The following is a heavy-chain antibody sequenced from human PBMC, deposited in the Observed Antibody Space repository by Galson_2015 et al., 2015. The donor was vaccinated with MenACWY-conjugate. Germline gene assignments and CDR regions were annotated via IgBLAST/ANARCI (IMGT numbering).Heavy chain of an antibody. V-gene: IGHV3-66*01. D-gene: IGHD2-15*01. CDR2: IHSGGST. Sequence: SLRLSCAVSGFTVSTNYMSWVRQAPGKGLEWVSIIHSGGSTYYADSVKGRFTISRDSSKNTLYLQMNSLRAEDTAVYFCARDDGRGGPFDYWGQGTLVTVSS. CDR1: GFTVSTNY. J-gene: IGHJ4*02. CDR3: ARDDGRGGPFDY.